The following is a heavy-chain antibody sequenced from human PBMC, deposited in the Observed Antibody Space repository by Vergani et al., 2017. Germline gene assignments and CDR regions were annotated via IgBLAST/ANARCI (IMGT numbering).Heavy chain of an antibody. D-gene: IGHD3-3*01. CDR2: ISSSSSTI. CDR1: GFTFSTYS. J-gene: IGHJ6*03. CDR3: AREDDFWSGSYYYYYMDV. V-gene: IGHV3-48*02. Sequence: EVQLVESGGGLVQPGGSLRLSCAASGFTFSTYSMNWVRQAPGKGLEWVSYISSSSSTIYYADSLKGRFTISRENAKNLLYLQMNSLRDEDTAVYYCAREDDFWSGSYYYYYMDVWGKGTTVTVSS.